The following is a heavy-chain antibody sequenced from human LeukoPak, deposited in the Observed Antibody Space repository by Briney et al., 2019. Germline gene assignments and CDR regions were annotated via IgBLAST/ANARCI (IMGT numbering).Heavy chain of an antibody. CDR2: ISSSGTTI. CDR1: GFTFSSYE. CDR3: ARDWGRPAYYFDY. V-gene: IGHV3-48*03. J-gene: IGHJ4*02. D-gene: IGHD3-16*01. Sequence: GGSLRLSCAASGFTFSSYEMNWVRQAPGKGLEGVSYISSSGTTIYYADSVKGRFTISRDNTKKSLYLQMNSLRAEDTAVYYCARDWGRPAYYFDYWGQGTLVTVSS.